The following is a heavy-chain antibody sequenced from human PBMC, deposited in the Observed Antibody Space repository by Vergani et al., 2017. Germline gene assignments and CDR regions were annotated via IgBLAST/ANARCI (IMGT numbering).Heavy chain of an antibody. CDR2: INPSGGST. V-gene: IGHV1-46*03. CDR3: ARSGFVVITRVRGVIIRNWFDP. Sequence: QVQLVQSGAEVKKPGASVKVSCKASGYTFTSYYMHWVRQAPGQGLEWMGMINPSGGSTSYAQKFQGRVTMTRDTSTSTVYMELGSLRSEDTAVDYCARSGFVVITRVRGVIIRNWFDPWGQGTLVTVSS. J-gene: IGHJ5*02. D-gene: IGHD3-10*01. CDR1: GYTFTSYY.